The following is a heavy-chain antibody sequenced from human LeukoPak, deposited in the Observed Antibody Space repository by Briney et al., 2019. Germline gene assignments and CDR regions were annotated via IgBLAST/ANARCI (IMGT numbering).Heavy chain of an antibody. CDR2: XHXXST. V-gene: IGHV4-34*01. D-gene: IGHD3-3*01. CDR3: ARGSKGIFGVVITHYYYGMDV. J-gene: IGHJ6*02. Sequence: XHXXSTNYNPSLKSRVTISVDTSKNQFSLKLSSVTAADTAVYYCARGSKGIFGVVITHYYYGMDVWGQGTTVTVSS.